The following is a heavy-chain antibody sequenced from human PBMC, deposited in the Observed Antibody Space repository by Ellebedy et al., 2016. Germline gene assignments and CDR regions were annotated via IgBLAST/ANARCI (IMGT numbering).Heavy chain of an antibody. J-gene: IGHJ4*02. CDR3: ARDDPAGWELHAMNFDY. CDR2: ISAYNGNT. CDR1: GYTFTSYG. Sequence: ASVKVSCXASGYTFTSYGISWVRQATGQGLEWMGWISAYNGNTNYAQKLQGRVTMTTDTSTSTAYMELRSLRSEDTAVYYCARDDPAGWELHAMNFDYWGQGTLVTVSS. D-gene: IGHD1-26*01. V-gene: IGHV1-18*01.